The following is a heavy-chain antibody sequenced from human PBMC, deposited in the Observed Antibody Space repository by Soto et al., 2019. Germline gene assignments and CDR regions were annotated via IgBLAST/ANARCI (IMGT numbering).Heavy chain of an antibody. Sequence: GGSLRLSCAASGFTFSSYAMSWVRQAPGKGLEWVSAISGSGGSTYYADSVKGRFTISRDNSKNTLYLQMNSLRAEDTAVYYCAKYVSSRGLRYFDWSDFSDAFDIWGQGTMVTVSS. D-gene: IGHD3-9*01. CDR1: GFTFSSYA. CDR2: ISGSGGST. CDR3: AKYVSSRGLRYFDWSDFSDAFDI. V-gene: IGHV3-23*01. J-gene: IGHJ3*02.